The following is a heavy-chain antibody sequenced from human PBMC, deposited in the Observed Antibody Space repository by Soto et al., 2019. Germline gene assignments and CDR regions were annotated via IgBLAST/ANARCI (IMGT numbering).Heavy chain of an antibody. V-gene: IGHV4-34*01. Sequence: SETLSLTCAVYGGSFSGYYWSWIRQPPGKGLEWIGEINHSGSTNYNPSLKSRVTISVDTSKNQFSLKLSSVTAADTAVYYCARGRADSSSWYGLYYWGQGTLVTVSS. CDR2: INHSGST. J-gene: IGHJ4*02. CDR3: ARGRADSSSWYGLYY. CDR1: GGSFSGYY. D-gene: IGHD6-13*01.